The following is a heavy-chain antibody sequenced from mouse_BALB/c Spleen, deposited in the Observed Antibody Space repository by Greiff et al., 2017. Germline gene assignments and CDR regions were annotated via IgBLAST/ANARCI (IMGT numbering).Heavy chain of an antibody. V-gene: IGHV7-1*02. CDR3: ARSYYDYDGTLSWFAY. Sequence: EVKLMESGGGLVQPGGSLRLSCATSGFTFSDFYMEWVRQPPGKRLEWIAASRNKANDYTTEYSASVKGRFIVSRDTSQSILYLQMNALRAEDTAIYYCARSYYDYDGTLSWFAYWGQGTLVTVSA. CDR1: GFTFSDFY. CDR2: SRNKANDYTT. J-gene: IGHJ3*01. D-gene: IGHD2-4*01.